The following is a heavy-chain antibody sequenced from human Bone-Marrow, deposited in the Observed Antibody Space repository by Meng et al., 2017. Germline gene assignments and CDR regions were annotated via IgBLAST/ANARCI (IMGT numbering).Heavy chain of an antibody. V-gene: IGHV3-20*04. D-gene: IGHD3-10*01. CDR3: ARDPPLTMVRGAIAHREFYFDY. CDR1: GFTFDDYG. J-gene: IGHJ4*02. CDR2: INWNGGST. Sequence: GESLKISCAASGFTFDDYGMSWVRQAPGKGLEWVSGINWNGGSTGYADSVKGRFTISRDNAKNSLYLQMNSLRAEDTALYYCARDPPLTMVRGAIAHREFYFDYWGQGTRVTGYS.